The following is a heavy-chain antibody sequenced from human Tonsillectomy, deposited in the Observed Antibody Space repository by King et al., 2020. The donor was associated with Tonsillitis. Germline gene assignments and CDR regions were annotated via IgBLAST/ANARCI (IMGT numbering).Heavy chain of an antibody. D-gene: IGHD3-22*01. J-gene: IGHJ3*02. CDR3: AKNKGADYYDSSRGAFDI. Sequence: VQLVESGGGLVKPGGSLRLSCTNSGFTFRNDDMNWVRQAPGKGLEGVSSISSNSNYIYYADSVKGRFTISRNNARNSLHLQMDSLRVEDTAVYYCAKNKGADYYDSSRGAFDIWGQGTMVTVSS. CDR1: GFTFRNDD. CDR2: ISSNSNYI. V-gene: IGHV3-21*01.